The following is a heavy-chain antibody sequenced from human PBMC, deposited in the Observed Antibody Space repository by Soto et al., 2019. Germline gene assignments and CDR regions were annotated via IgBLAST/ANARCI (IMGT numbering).Heavy chain of an antibody. CDR1: GYTFTSYG. V-gene: IGHV1-18*04. D-gene: IGHD2-2*01. Sequence: QVQLVQSGAEVKKPGASVKVSCTASGYTFTSYGISWVRQAPGQGLEWMGWISAYNGNTNYAQKLQGRVTMTTDTSTSTAYMELRSLRSDDTAVYYCARSQVVPGRAGYGMDVWGQGTTVTVSS. CDR2: ISAYNGNT. J-gene: IGHJ6*02. CDR3: ARSQVVPGRAGYGMDV.